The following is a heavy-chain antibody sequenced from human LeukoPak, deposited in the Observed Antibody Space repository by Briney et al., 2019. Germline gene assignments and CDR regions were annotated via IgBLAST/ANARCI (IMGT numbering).Heavy chain of an antibody. J-gene: IGHJ5*02. CDR1: GYSISSGYY. Sequence: PSETLSLTCTVSGYSISSGYYWGWIRQPPGKGLEWIGSIYHSGSTYYNPSLKSRVTISVDTSKNQFSLKLSSVTAADTAVYYCASTLFSGTFFSSWFDPWGQGTLVTVSS. D-gene: IGHD1-1*01. CDR2: IYHSGST. CDR3: ASTLFSGTFFSSWFDP. V-gene: IGHV4-38-2*02.